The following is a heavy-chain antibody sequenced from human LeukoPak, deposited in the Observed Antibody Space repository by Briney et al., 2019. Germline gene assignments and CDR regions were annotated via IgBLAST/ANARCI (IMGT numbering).Heavy chain of an antibody. Sequence: ASVKVSCKASGYTFTGYYMHWVRQPPGQGLEWMGWINPNSGGTNYAQKFQGRVTMTRDTSISTAYMELSRLRSDDTAVYYCARSSGYPYYYYMDVWGKGTTVTISS. CDR2: INPNSGGT. V-gene: IGHV1-2*02. CDR3: ARSSGYPYYYYMDV. CDR1: GYTFTGYY. J-gene: IGHJ6*03. D-gene: IGHD5-12*01.